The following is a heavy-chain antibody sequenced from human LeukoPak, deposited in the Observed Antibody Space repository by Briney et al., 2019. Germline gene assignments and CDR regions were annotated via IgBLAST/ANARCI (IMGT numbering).Heavy chain of an antibody. CDR1: GFTFSSSG. V-gene: IGHV3-21*01. CDR2: ISSSSSYI. J-gene: IGHJ4*02. CDR3: AKGTLGYCSGGSCYSGY. Sequence: KSGGSLRLSCAASGFTFSSSGMIWVRQAPGKGLEWVACISSSSSYIYDADAVKGLFIICRDNAKHSLYLQMTSLRAEDTAVYYCAKGTLGYCSGGSCYSGYWRQRPLVTVSS. D-gene: IGHD2-15*01.